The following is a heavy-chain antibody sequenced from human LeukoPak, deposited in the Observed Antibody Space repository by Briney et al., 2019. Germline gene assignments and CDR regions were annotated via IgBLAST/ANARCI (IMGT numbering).Heavy chain of an antibody. CDR1: GFSFGNYA. CDR2: ISGTGGAT. V-gene: IGHV3-23*01. Sequence: GGSLRLSCVASGFSFGNYAMSWVRQAPGKGLQWVSQISGTGGATWYAGFARDRFTISRDNSKKTLYLQMSGLRVEDTAMYYCVKDPRDTYGTNWFVSWGQGTLLTVSS. J-gene: IGHJ5*01. CDR3: VKDPRDTYGTNWFVS. D-gene: IGHD2-21*01.